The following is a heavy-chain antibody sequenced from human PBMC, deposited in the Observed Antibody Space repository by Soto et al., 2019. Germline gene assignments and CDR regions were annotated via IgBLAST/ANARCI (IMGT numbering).Heavy chain of an antibody. Sequence: PGGSLSLSCAASGFTFSSYAMRWVRQAPGKGLEWVAVISYDGSNKYYADSVKGRFTISRDNSKNTLYLQMNSLRAEDTAVYYCARDRAIAAAGIGSYYGMDVWGQGTTVTVSS. CDR3: ARDRAIAAAGIGSYYGMDV. CDR2: ISYDGSNK. D-gene: IGHD6-13*01. V-gene: IGHV3-30-3*01. J-gene: IGHJ6*02. CDR1: GFTFSSYA.